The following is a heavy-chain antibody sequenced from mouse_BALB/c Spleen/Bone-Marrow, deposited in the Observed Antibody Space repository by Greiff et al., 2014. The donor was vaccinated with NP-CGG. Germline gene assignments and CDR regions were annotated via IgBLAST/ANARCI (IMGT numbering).Heavy chain of an antibody. Sequence: VQLQQSGTVLARPGAAAKMSCKASGYTFSNYWMHWVKQRPGQGLEWIGTIYPGNSDTTYNQKFKGKAKLTAVTSTSTAYMELSSLTNEDSAVYYCTTLARSDFDYWGQGTTLTVSS. J-gene: IGHJ2*01. D-gene: IGHD3-1*01. CDR2: IYPGNSDT. CDR3: TTLARSDFDY. CDR1: GYTFSNYW. V-gene: IGHV1-5*01.